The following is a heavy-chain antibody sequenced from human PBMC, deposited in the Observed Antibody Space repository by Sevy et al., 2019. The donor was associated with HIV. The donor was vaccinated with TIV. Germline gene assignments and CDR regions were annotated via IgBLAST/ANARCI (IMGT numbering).Heavy chain of an antibody. Sequence: SETLSLTCTVSGGSISSYYWSWIRQPPGKGLEWIGYIYYSGSTNYNPSLKSRVTISVDRSKNQFSLKLSSVTAADTAVYYCARKTSGYSYGFLDYWGQGTLVTVSS. J-gene: IGHJ4*02. V-gene: IGHV4-59*01. CDR3: ARKTSGYSYGFLDY. CDR1: GGSISSYY. D-gene: IGHD5-18*01. CDR2: IYYSGST.